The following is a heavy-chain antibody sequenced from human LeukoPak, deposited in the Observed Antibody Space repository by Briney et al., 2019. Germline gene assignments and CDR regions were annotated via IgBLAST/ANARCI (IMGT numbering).Heavy chain of an antibody. D-gene: IGHD6-13*01. V-gene: IGHV4-59*13. Sequence: SETLSLTCTVSGGSISSYYWSWIRQPPGKGLEWIGHISYSGSTNYNPSLKSRVTMSVDTSKSQFSLKLSSVTAADTAVYYCARGPTIAYYSYYYMDLWGRGTTVTVSS. CDR1: GGSISSYY. CDR3: ARGPTIAYYSYYYMDL. CDR2: ISYSGST. J-gene: IGHJ6*03.